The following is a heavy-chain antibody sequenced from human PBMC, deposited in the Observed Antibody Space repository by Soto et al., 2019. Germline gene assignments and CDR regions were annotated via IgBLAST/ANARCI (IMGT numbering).Heavy chain of an antibody. J-gene: IGHJ3*02. V-gene: IGHV3-23*01. CDR2: ISASGFGT. D-gene: IGHD6-13*01. CDR3: AKDGRGVAAAGGDAFDI. CDR1: GFTFRNYA. Sequence: GGSLRLSCAASGFTFRNYAMTWVRQAPRKGLGWVSTISASGFGTYYADSLKGRLTISRDNSKNTLYLQMNSLRAEDTAVYYCAKDGRGVAAAGGDAFDIWGQGTKVTVSS.